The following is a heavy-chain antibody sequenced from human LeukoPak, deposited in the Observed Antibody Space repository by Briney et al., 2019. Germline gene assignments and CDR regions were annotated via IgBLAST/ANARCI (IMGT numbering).Heavy chain of an antibody. J-gene: IGHJ4*02. V-gene: IGHV4-59*08. Sequence: SETLSLTCTVSGGSISSYYWSWIRQPPGKGLEWIGYIYYGGSTNYNPSLKSRVTISVDTSKNQFSLKLSSVTAADTAVYYCARLRCSGGSCYVDYWGQGTLVTVSS. CDR1: GGSISSYY. CDR3: ARLRCSGGSCYVDY. CDR2: IYYGGST. D-gene: IGHD2-15*01.